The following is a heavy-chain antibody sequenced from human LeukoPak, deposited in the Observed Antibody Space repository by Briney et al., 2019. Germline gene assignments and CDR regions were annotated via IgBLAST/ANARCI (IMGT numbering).Heavy chain of an antibody. CDR1: GGSISSSSYY. Sequence: PSETLSLTCTVSGGSISSSSYYWGWIRQPPGKGLGWIGSIYYSGSTYYNPSLKSRVTISVDTSKNQFSLKLSSVTAADTAVYYCARGFGRLPYDYWGQGTLVTVSS. CDR2: IYYSGST. D-gene: IGHD3/OR15-3a*01. CDR3: ARGFGRLPYDY. J-gene: IGHJ4*02. V-gene: IGHV4-39*01.